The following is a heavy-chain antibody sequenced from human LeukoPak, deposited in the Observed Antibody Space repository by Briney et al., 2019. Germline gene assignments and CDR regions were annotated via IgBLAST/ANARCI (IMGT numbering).Heavy chain of an antibody. CDR1: GFTFSSYG. CDR2: IWYDGSNK. Sequence: GGSLRLSCAASGFTFSSYGMHWVRQAPGKGLEWVAVIWYDGSNKYYADSVEGRFTISRDNSKNTLYLQMNSLRAEDTAVYYCASTSFPSSWLRFDYWGQGTLVTVSS. D-gene: IGHD6-13*01. CDR3: ASTSFPSSWLRFDY. J-gene: IGHJ4*02. V-gene: IGHV3-33*01.